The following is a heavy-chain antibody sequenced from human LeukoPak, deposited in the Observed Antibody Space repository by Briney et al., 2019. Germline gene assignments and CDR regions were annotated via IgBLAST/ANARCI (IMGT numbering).Heavy chain of an antibody. CDR3: ARESYCSGGSCSYGMDV. Sequence: PSETLSVTCTVSGGSISRYYWSWVRQPPGKGLEWIGYISYSGSTNYNPSLKSRVTISVDTSKNQFSLKLTSVTAADTAVYYCARESYCSGGSCSYGMDVWCQGTTVTVSS. D-gene: IGHD2-15*01. CDR2: ISYSGST. CDR1: GGSISRYY. V-gene: IGHV4-59*01. J-gene: IGHJ6*02.